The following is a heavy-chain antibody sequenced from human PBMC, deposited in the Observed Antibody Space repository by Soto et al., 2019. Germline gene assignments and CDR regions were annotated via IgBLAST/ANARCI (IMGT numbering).Heavy chain of an antibody. J-gene: IGHJ3*02. D-gene: IGHD1-1*01. CDR2: ISAINGTT. V-gene: IGHV1-18*01. CDR3: ARGPFELEPRANDAFDI. Sequence: GASVKVSCKSSGGTFSSYAISCVRQAPGQGLEWMGWISAINGTTNYAQKLQGRVTMTTDTSTSTAYMELRSLRSDDTAVYYCARGPFELEPRANDAFDIWGQGTMVTVSS. CDR1: GGTFSSYA.